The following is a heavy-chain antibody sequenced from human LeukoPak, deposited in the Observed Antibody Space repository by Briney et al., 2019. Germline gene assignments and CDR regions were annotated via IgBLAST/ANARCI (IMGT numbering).Heavy chain of an antibody. Sequence: SETLSLTCTVSGYSISSNYYWGWIRPPAGKGLEWIGRIYTSGRTKYNPSLKSRVTMSVDMSKNEFSLNLSSVTAADTAVYYCATERGIASTPFDYWGQGTLVTVSS. CDR1: GYSISSNYY. V-gene: IGHV4-4*07. CDR3: ATERGIASTPFDY. J-gene: IGHJ4*02. D-gene: IGHD5/OR15-5a*01. CDR2: IYTSGRT.